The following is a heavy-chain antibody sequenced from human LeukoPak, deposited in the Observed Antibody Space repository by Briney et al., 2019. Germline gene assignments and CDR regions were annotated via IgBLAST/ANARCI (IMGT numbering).Heavy chain of an antibody. CDR2: ISYDGSKN. CDR1: GFIFINYD. D-gene: IGHD3-10*01. CDR3: TKDHYYGSGSPQY. V-gene: IGHV3-30*18. J-gene: IGHJ4*02. Sequence: GGSLRLSCAASGFIFINYDMHWVRQAPGKGLEWVAVISYDGSKNYYADSVKGRFTISRDNSKNTLYLQMNSLRAEDTAVYYCTKDHYYGSGSPQYWGQGTQVTVSS.